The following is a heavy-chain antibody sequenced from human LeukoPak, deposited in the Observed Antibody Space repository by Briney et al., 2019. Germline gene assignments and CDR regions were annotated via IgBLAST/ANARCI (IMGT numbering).Heavy chain of an antibody. Sequence: GGSLRLSCAVSGFTFSSYGMHWVRQAPGKGLEWVAVIWYDGSNKYYADSVKGRFTISRDNSKNTLYLQMNSLRAEDTAVYYCARDQEQWLPRGLDYWGQGTLVTVSS. D-gene: IGHD6-19*01. J-gene: IGHJ4*02. V-gene: IGHV3-33*08. CDR3: ARDQEQWLPRGLDY. CDR1: GFTFSSYG. CDR2: IWYDGSNK.